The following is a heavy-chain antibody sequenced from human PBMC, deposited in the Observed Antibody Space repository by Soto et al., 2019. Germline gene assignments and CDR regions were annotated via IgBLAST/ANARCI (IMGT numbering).Heavy chain of an antibody. CDR1: GFTFISYD. Sequence: PWGSLRLSCAASGFTFISYDMHFFRQSTLKCLEWVSAIGTAGDTYYPGSVKGRFTISRENAKNSLYLQMNSLRAGDTAVYYCARGFPSSGYDSTYYYYGMDVWGQGTTVTVPS. V-gene: IGHV3-13*01. J-gene: IGHJ6*02. CDR2: IGTAGDT. CDR3: ARGFPSSGYDSTYYYYGMDV. D-gene: IGHD5-12*01.